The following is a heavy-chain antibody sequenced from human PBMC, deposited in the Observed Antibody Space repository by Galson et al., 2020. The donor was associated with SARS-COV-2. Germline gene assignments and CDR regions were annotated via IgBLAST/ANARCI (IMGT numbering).Heavy chain of an antibody. CDR2: IKSKTDGGTT. CDR1: GFTFSNAW. CDR3: TTEPIHADDHLEWDY. D-gene: IGHD3-3*01. J-gene: IGHJ4*02. V-gene: IGHV3-15*01. Sequence: GGSLRLSCAASGFTFSNAWMSWVRQAPGKGLEWVGRIKSKTDGGTTDYAAPVKGRFTISRDDSKNTLYLQMNSLKTEDTAVYYCTTEPIHADDHLEWDYWGQGTLVTVSS.